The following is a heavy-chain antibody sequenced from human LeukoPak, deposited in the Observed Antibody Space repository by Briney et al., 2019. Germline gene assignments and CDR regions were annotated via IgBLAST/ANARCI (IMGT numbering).Heavy chain of an antibody. CDR2: IIPIFGTA. Sequence: GASVKVSCKASGRTFTSYAISWVRQAPGQGLEWMGGIIPIFGTANYAQKFQGRVTITTDESTSTAYMELSSLRSEDTAVYYCASSYGGNSDYYYYYMDVWGKGTTVTVSS. D-gene: IGHD4-23*01. CDR1: GRTFTSYA. J-gene: IGHJ6*03. CDR3: ASSYGGNSDYYYYYMDV. V-gene: IGHV1-69*05.